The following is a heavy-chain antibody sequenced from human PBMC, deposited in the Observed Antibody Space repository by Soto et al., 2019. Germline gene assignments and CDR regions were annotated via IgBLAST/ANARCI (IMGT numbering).Heavy chain of an antibody. CDR1: DSTFTNYG. D-gene: IGHD1-1*01. Sequence: QVQLVQSGAEVKKPGASVKVSCKASDSTFTNYGFSWVRQAPGQGLEWVGWISANNGDTHYAQKLQGRVTLTTDTSTGTVYMELRSLRSEDTAVFYCARKPTGQTFDYWGQGALVSVSS. V-gene: IGHV1-18*01. CDR3: ARKPTGQTFDY. CDR2: ISANNGDT. J-gene: IGHJ4*02.